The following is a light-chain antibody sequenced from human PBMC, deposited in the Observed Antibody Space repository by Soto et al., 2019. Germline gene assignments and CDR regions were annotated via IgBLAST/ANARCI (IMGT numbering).Light chain of an antibody. CDR1: QSVSSSY. J-gene: IGKJ5*01. V-gene: IGKV3-20*01. CDR3: QQYGSSPPQIT. Sequence: EIVLTQPPGTLSLSPGERATLSCRASQSVSSSYLAWYQQKPGQAPRLLIYGASSRATGIPDRFSGSGSGTDFTLTISRLEPEDFAVYYCQQYGSSPPQITFGQGTRLEIK. CDR2: GAS.